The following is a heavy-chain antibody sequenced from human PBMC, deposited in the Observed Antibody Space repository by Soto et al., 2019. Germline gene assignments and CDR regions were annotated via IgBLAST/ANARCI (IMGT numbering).Heavy chain of an antibody. CDR1: GYTFTTYG. V-gene: IGHV1-18*01. CDR2: ISPYNGNT. J-gene: IGHJ6*02. D-gene: IGHD1-26*01. CDR3: ARGAPSWAYGMDV. Sequence: QVQLVQSGAEVKKPGASVKVSCEASGYTFTTYGISWVRQAPGQGLEWMGWISPYNGNTNYAQEFQSRVTMTTDTSTSTAYMDLRSLRSDDTAVYYCARGAPSWAYGMDVWGQGTTVTVSS.